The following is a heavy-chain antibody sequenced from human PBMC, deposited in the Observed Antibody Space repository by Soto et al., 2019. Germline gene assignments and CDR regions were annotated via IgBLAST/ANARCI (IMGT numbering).Heavy chain of an antibody. J-gene: IGHJ4*02. CDR1: GLTFSSYW. D-gene: IGHD3-22*01. CDR3: ASWGVSYYDSSGHLDY. Sequence: GGSLRLSCAASGLTFSSYWMHWVRQAPGKGLVWVSRINSDGSSTSYADPVKGRFTISRDNAKNTLYLQMNSLRAEDTAVYYCASWGVSYYDSSGHLDYWGQGTLVTVSS. V-gene: IGHV3-74*01. CDR2: INSDGSST.